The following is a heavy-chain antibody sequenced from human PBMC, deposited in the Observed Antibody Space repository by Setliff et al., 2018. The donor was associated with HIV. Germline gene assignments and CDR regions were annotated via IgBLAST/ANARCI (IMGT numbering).Heavy chain of an antibody. V-gene: IGHV1-18*01. CDR3: ARDLVCHGSGSYYDIPFDH. J-gene: IGHJ4*02. Sequence: ASVKVSCKASGYTFTSFGIRWVRQAPGQVLEWMGWISTYNTNGNYALKFQGRVTLTIHTSTNTAYMELRSLRSDDTAIYYCARDLVCHGSGSYYDIPFDHWGQGTLVTVSS. D-gene: IGHD3-10*01. CDR1: GYTFTSFG. CDR2: ISTYNTNG.